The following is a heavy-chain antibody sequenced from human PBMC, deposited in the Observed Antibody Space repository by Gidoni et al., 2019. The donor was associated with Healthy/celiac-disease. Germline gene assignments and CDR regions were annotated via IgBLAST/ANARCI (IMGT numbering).Heavy chain of an antibody. D-gene: IGHD3-22*01. J-gene: IGHJ4*02. CDR3: ARITMIVGYDY. V-gene: IGHV3-21*01. Sequence: EVQLVESGGGLVKPGGSLRLSCAASGFTFSSYTMNWVRQAPGKGLEWVSSISSSSSYIYYADSVKGRFTISRDNAKNSLYLQMNSLRAEDTAVYYCARITMIVGYDYWGQGTLVTVSS. CDR1: GFTFSSYT. CDR2: ISSSSSYI.